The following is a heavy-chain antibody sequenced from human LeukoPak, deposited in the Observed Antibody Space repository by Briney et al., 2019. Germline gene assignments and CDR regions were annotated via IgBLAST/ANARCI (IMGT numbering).Heavy chain of an antibody. D-gene: IGHD4-17*01. CDR3: ASGDVFNY. CDR2: INQDGSVK. J-gene: IGHJ4*02. V-gene: IGHV3-7*01. Sequence: GGSLRLSCADSGFTFSSSWMTWVRQAPGKGLEWVANINQDGSVKHYVDSMKGRFTISRDNAKNSLFLQMNSLRAEDTAIYFCASGDVFNYWGQGTLVTVSS. CDR1: GFTFSSSW.